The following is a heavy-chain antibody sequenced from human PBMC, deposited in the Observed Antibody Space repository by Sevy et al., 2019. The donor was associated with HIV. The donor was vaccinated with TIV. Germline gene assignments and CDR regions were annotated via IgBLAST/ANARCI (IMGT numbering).Heavy chain of an antibody. CDR2: LSFGCGKI. CDR1: GFTFNIYS. J-gene: IGHJ4*02. D-gene: IGHD2-8*01. CDR3: AREGCTKPHDY. V-gene: IGHV3-23*01. Sequence: GGSLRLSCAASGFTFNIYSMSWVHQTTGKGLEWVATLSFGCGKINHADSVKGRFTMSRDDSKNAVYLQMNNLRVEDTAIYYCAREGCTKPHDYWGQGTLVTVSS.